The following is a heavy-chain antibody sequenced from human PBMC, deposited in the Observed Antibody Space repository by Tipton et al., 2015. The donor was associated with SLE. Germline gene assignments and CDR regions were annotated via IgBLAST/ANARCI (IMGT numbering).Heavy chain of an antibody. J-gene: IGHJ3*02. D-gene: IGHD3-16*01. Sequence: LRLSCTVSGGSISEYYWTWLRQAPGKGLEWIGYIYHNASPTYNPSLRRRVTMSVETSRNQISLKLTSVTAADTALYYCATGIVVKFVGSLPIYAYNIWGQGTMVTVSA. CDR3: ATGIVVKFVGSLPIYAYNI. CDR1: GGSISEYY. V-gene: IGHV4-59*01. CDR2: IYHNASP.